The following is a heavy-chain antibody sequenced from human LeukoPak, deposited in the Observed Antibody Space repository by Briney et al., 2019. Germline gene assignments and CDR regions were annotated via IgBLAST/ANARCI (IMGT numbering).Heavy chain of an antibody. Sequence: SETLSLTCTVSGGSISSYYWSWIRQPPGKGLEWIGYIYYSGSTYYNPSLKSRVTISVDTSKNQFSLKLSSVTAADTAVYYCARQSEYSYGPEAYYYYYMDVWGKGTTVTISS. D-gene: IGHD5-18*01. CDR3: ARQSEYSYGPEAYYYYYMDV. CDR1: GGSISSYY. CDR2: IYYSGST. J-gene: IGHJ6*03. V-gene: IGHV4-59*08.